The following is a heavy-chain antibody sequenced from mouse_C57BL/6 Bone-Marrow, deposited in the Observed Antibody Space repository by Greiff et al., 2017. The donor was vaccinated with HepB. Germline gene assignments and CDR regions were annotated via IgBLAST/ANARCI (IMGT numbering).Heavy chain of an antibody. J-gene: IGHJ4*01. CDR1: GFTFTDYY. V-gene: IGHV7-3*01. D-gene: IGHD4-1*01. CDR3: ARSNWDYAMDY. Sequence: EVQRVESGGGLVQPGGSLSLSCAASGFTFTDYYMSWVRQPPGKALEWLGFIRNKANGYTTEYSASVKGRFTISRDNSQSILYLQMNALRAEDSATYYCARSNWDYAMDYWGQGTSVTVSS. CDR2: IRNKANGYTT.